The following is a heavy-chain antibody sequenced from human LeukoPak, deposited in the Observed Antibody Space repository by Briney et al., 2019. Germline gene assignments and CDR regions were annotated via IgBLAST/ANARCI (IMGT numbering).Heavy chain of an antibody. V-gene: IGHV3-30*18. CDR2: ISYDGSNK. Sequence: PGRSLRLSCAASGFTFSSYGMHWVRQAPGKGLEWVAVISYDGSNKYYADSVKGRFTISRDNSKNTLYLQMNSLRAEDTAVYYCAKDLQYVDTAMVFDYWGQGTLVTVSS. CDR1: GFTFSSYG. J-gene: IGHJ4*02. D-gene: IGHD5-18*01. CDR3: AKDLQYVDTAMVFDY.